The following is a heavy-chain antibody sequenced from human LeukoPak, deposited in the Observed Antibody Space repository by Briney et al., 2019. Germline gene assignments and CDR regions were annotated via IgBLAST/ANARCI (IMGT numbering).Heavy chain of an antibody. CDR1: GFVFSDYG. J-gene: IGHJ4*02. D-gene: IGHD3-22*01. Sequence: GSLRLSCAASGFVFSDYGMHWVRQAPGKGLEWVSSISSSSSYIYYADSVKGRFTISRDNAKNSLYLQMNSLRAEDTAVYYCARPYYYDSSGYEYYFDYWGQGTLVTVSS. V-gene: IGHV3-21*01. CDR3: ARPYYYDSSGYEYYFDY. CDR2: ISSSSSYI.